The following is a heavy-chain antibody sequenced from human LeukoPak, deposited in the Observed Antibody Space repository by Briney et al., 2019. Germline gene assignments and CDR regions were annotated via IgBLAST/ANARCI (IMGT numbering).Heavy chain of an antibody. CDR1: GGSFSGYF. CDR2: INHGGST. J-gene: IGHJ4*02. V-gene: IGHV4-34*01. Sequence: SETLSLTCGVYGGSFSGYFWTWIRQPPGKGLEWIGEINHGGSTNYNPALKSRVTISVDTSKSQFSLQVASVTAADTATYYCAGGRMARYYDHWGQGALVAVSS. CDR3: AGGRMARYYDH. D-gene: IGHD2-8*01.